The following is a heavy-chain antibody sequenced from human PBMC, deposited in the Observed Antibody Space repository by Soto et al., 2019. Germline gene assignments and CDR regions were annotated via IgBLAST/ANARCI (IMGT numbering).Heavy chain of an antibody. J-gene: IGHJ6*02. D-gene: IGHD3-3*01. CDR1: GFPFSSYT. V-gene: IGHV3-21*02. CDR2: ITTAATINI. CDR3: ARDDPIFGAIPRMDI. Sequence: EVQLVESGGSLVNPGGSLRLCCSASGFPFSSYTMYWVRQAPGKGLEWVSSITTAATINIFYADSVTGRFTISRDKATHILYLQMNNVRVEDTAVYYCARDDPIFGAIPRMDIWGQGTTVTVSS.